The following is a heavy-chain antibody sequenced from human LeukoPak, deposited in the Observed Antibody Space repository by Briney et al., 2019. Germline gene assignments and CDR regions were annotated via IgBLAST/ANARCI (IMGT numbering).Heavy chain of an antibody. CDR1: GGSFSGYY. Sequence: SETLSLTCAVYGGSFSGYYWSWIRQTPGKGLEWIGEINHSGSTNYNPSLKSRVTISVDTSKNQFSLKLSSVTAADTAVYYCAREKQWLVRSPFDYWGQGTLVTVSS. CDR3: AREKQWLVRSPFDY. J-gene: IGHJ4*02. V-gene: IGHV4-34*01. CDR2: INHSGST. D-gene: IGHD6-19*01.